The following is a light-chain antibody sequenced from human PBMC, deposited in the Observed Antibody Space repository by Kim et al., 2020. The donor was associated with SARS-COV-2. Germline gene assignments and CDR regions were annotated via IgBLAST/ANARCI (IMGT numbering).Light chain of an antibody. J-gene: IGKJ2*01. CDR1: QSVCSHC. Sequence: PGERCSHTCRTSQSVCSHCLAWYQQTPGQAPRLLIYYVSNRATGIPDRFSGSGSGTDFTLTISRLEPEDFAVYYCQQYGIAPPYTFGQGTKLEI. CDR3: QQYGIAPPYT. CDR2: YVS. V-gene: IGKV3-20*01.